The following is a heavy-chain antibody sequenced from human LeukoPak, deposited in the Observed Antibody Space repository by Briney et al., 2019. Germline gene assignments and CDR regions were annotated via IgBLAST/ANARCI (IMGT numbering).Heavy chain of an antibody. CDR3: ARGRRGYCSGGSCSDDAFDI. J-gene: IGHJ3*02. CDR2: ISYDGSNK. D-gene: IGHD2-15*01. Sequence: GGSLRLSCAASGFTFSSYATHWVRQAPGKGLEWVAVISYDGSNKYYADSVKGRFTISRDNSKNTLYLQMNSLRAEDTAVYYCARGRRGYCSGGSCSDDAFDIWGQGTMVTVSS. CDR1: GFTFSSYA. V-gene: IGHV3-30-3*01.